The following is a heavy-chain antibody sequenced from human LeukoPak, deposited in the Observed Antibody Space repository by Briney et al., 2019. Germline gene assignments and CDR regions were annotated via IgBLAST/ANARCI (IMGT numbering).Heavy chain of an antibody. CDR1: GGSFSGYY. V-gene: IGHV4-34*01. CDR2: INHSGST. CDR3: ARRYHPGIAVAAYGY. D-gene: IGHD6-19*01. Sequence: SETLSLTCAVYGGSFSGYYWSWIRQPPGKGLEWIGEINHSGSTNYNPSLKSRVTISVDTSKNQFSLKLSSVTAADTAVYYCARRYHPGIAVAAYGYWGQGTLVTVSS. J-gene: IGHJ4*02.